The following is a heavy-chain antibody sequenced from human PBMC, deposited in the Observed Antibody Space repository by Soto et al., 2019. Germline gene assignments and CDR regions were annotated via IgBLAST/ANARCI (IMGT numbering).Heavy chain of an antibody. CDR3: GPTICRRREIDFDY. D-gene: IGHD3-9*01. Sequence: GGSLRLSCAASGFTFSTYGMHWVRQAPGKGLEWVALIWYDGSIKNYADSVKGRFTISRDNAKSSLYLQMNSLKVEDTAVYFCGPTICRRREIDFDYWGQGTQVTVSS. V-gene: IGHV3-33*03. CDR2: IWYDGSIK. CDR1: GFTFSTYG. J-gene: IGHJ4*02.